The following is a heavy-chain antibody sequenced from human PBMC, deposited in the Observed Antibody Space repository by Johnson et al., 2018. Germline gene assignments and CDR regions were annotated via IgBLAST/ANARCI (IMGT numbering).Heavy chain of an antibody. CDR1: GFTFSSYG. CDR2: ISYDGSNK. V-gene: IGHV3-30*03. J-gene: IGHJ6*02. CDR3: ARARSWGIQLYYYYYGMDV. Sequence: QVQLVESGGGVVQPGRSLRLSCAASGFTFSSYGMHWVRQAPGKGLEWVAVISYDGSNKYYADSVKGRFTISRDNSKNTRYLQMNSLRAEDTAVYYCARARSWGIQLYYYYYGMDVWGQGTTVTVSS. D-gene: IGHD5-18*01.